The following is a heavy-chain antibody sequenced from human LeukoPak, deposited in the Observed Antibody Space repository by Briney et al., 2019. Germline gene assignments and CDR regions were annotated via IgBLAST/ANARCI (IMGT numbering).Heavy chain of an antibody. Sequence: PSETLSLTCAVYGGSFSGYYWSWIRQPPGKGLEWIGEINHSGSTNYNPPLKSRVTISVDTSKNQFSLKLSSVTAADTAVYYCARGLSRAYYYGSGSYANWFDPWGQGTLVTVSS. D-gene: IGHD3-10*01. J-gene: IGHJ5*02. CDR1: GGSFSGYY. CDR3: ARGLSRAYYYGSGSYANWFDP. CDR2: INHSGST. V-gene: IGHV4-34*01.